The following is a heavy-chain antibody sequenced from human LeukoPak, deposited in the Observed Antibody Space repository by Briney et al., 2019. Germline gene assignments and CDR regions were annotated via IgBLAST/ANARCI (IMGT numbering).Heavy chain of an antibody. CDR2: INPYSGGT. D-gene: IGHD6-19*01. CDR3: ARPLTGYSSTIDY. Sequence: ASVKVSCKASGYTFTDYYMHWVRQAPGQGLEWMGRINPYSGGTNYAQRFQGRVTMTRDTSISTAYMEMSRLRSDDTAVYYCARPLTGYSSTIDYWGQGTLVTVSP. CDR1: GYTFTDYY. V-gene: IGHV1-2*06. J-gene: IGHJ4*02.